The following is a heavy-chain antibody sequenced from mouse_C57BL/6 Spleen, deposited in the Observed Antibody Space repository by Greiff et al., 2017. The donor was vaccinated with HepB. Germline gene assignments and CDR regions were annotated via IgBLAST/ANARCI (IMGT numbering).Heavy chain of an antibody. D-gene: IGHD2-4*01. J-gene: IGHJ2*01. CDR3: APYDSLAY. Sequence: EVQLQQSGPELVKPGASVKISCKASGYTFTDYYMNWVKQSHGKSLEWIGDINPNNGGTSYNQKFKGKATLTVDKSSSTAYMELRSLTSEDSAVYYCAPYDSLAYWGQGTTLTVSS. V-gene: IGHV1-26*01. CDR2: INPNNGGT. CDR1: GYTFTDYY.